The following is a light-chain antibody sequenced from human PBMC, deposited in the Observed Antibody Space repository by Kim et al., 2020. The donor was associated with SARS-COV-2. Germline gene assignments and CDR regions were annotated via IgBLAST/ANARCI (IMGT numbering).Light chain of an antibody. V-gene: IGKV3-11*01. CDR1: QSVSSY. CDR3: QQRVDWPLT. J-gene: IGKJ4*01. Sequence: LSPGERATLSCRASQSVSSYLGRYQQRPGQAPRLLIYDASNRATDVPARFSGSGSGTDFTLTISNLEPEDFAVYYCQQRVDWPLTFGGGTKVDIK. CDR2: DAS.